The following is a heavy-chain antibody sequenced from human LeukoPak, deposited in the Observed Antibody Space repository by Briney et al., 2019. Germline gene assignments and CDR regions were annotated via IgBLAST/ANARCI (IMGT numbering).Heavy chain of an antibody. Sequence: ASVKVSCKASGYTFTGYYMHWVRQAPGQGLEWMGWINPNSGGTNYAQKFQGRVTMTRDTSISTAYMELSRLRSDDTAVYYCARGWWYDSSVGDAFDIWGQGTMVTVSS. V-gene: IGHV1-2*02. J-gene: IGHJ3*02. CDR1: GYTFTGYY. CDR2: INPNSGGT. D-gene: IGHD3-22*01. CDR3: ARGWWYDSSVGDAFDI.